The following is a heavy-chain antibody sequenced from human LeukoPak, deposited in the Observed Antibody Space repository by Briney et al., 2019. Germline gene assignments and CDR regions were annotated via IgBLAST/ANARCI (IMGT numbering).Heavy chain of an antibody. Sequence: ASVKVSCKASGYTFTSYDINWVRQATGQGLEWMGWMNPNSGNTGYAQKFQGRVTMTRNTSISTAYMELRSLRSDDTAVYYCARHTSDRAPLGVAPRKVGYYYMDVWGKGTTVTVSS. CDR3: ARHTSDRAPLGVAPRKVGYYYMDV. D-gene: IGHD3-3*01. CDR1: GYTFTSYD. V-gene: IGHV1-8*01. J-gene: IGHJ6*03. CDR2: MNPNSGNT.